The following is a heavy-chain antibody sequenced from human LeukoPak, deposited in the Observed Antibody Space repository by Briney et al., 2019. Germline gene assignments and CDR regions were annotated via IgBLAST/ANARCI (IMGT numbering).Heavy chain of an antibody. CDR1: GGTFSSYA. V-gene: IGHV1-69*13. Sequence: SVKVSCKASGGTFSSYAISWVRQAPGQGLEWMGGIIPIFGTANYAQKFQGRVTITADESTSTAYMELSSLRSEDTAVYYCARAGFRGVNAPGYWGQGTLVTVSS. CDR3: ARAGFRGVNAPGY. J-gene: IGHJ4*02. CDR2: IIPIFGTA. D-gene: IGHD3-10*01.